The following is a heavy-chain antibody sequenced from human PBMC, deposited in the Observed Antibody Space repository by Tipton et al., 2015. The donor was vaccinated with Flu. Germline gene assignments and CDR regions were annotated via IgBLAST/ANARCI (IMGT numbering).Heavy chain of an antibody. J-gene: IGHJ5*02. V-gene: IGHV1-18*04. CDR2: ISAYNGNT. CDR3: ARGVVQDDFWSGYYVSHGWFDP. D-gene: IGHD3-3*01. CDR1: GYTFTSYG. Sequence: QLVQSGPEVKKPGASVKVSCKASGYTFTSYGISWVRQAPGQGLEWMGWISAYNGNTNYAQKLQGRVTMTTDTSTSTAYMEPRSLRSDDTAVYYCARGVVQDDFWSGYYVSHGWFDPWGQGTLVTVSS.